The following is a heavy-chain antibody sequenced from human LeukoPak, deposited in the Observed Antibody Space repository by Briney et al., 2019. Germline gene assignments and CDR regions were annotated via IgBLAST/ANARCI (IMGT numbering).Heavy chain of an antibody. Sequence: SETLSLTCAVYSGSFSGYYWSWIRQPPGKGLEWIGEINHSGSTNYNPSLKSRVTISVHTSKNQFSLKLSSVTAADTAVYYCARGPYYYGSGSYYKGLVDYYYYGMDVWGQGTTVTVSS. J-gene: IGHJ6*02. CDR1: SGSFSGYY. V-gene: IGHV4-34*01. CDR3: ARGPYYYGSGSYYKGLVDYYYYGMDV. CDR2: INHSGST. D-gene: IGHD3-10*01.